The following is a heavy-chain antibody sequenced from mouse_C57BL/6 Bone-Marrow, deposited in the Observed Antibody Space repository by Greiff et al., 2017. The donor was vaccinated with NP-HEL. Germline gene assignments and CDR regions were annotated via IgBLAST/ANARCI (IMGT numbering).Heavy chain of an antibody. Sequence: EVMLVESGGGLVKPGGSLKLSCAASGFTFSDYGMHWVRQAPEKGLEWVAYISSGSSTIYYADTVKGRFTISRDNAKNTLFLQMTSLRSEDTAMYYCARIDTTVVATDWYFDVWGTGTTVTVSS. CDR2: ISSGSSTI. CDR3: ARIDTTVVATDWYFDV. CDR1: GFTFSDYG. J-gene: IGHJ1*03. V-gene: IGHV5-17*01. D-gene: IGHD1-1*01.